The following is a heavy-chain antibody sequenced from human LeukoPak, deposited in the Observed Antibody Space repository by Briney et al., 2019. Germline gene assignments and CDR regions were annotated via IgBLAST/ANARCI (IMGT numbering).Heavy chain of an antibody. V-gene: IGHV3-30-3*01. CDR3: ARDKTAGLDS. CDR2: LSDDGSNK. D-gene: IGHD2-21*02. CDR1: GFTFSSYA. J-gene: IGHJ4*02. Sequence: GRSLRLSCAASGFTFSSYAMHWVRQAPGKGLEGLAVLSDDGSNKYYAASVKGRFTISRDNFKNTLYLQMNSLRAADTAVYYYARDKTAGLDSWGQGTLVTVSS.